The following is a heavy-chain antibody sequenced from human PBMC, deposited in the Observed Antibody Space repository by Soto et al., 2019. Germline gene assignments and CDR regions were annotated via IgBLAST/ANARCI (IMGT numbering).Heavy chain of an antibody. D-gene: IGHD3-10*01. CDR3: ARDLATFGSRPNEF. CDR2: ISVKNGNT. J-gene: IGHJ4*02. V-gene: IGHV1-18*01. Sequence: QVQLVQSGSEVKKPGASVKVSCKASGYFFTTYGISWVRQAPGQGLEWMGWISVKNGNTNYGQKFQGRVTLTTDTSTTTAYMELRSLRSDDTAMYYCARDLATFGSRPNEFWGQGTLVTVSS. CDR1: GYFFTTYG.